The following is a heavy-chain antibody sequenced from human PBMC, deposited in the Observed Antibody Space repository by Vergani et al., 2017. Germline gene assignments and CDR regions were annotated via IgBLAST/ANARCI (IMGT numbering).Heavy chain of an antibody. J-gene: IGHJ6*03. Sequence: EVQLVESGGGLVQPGRSLRLSCTASGFTFGDYAMSWFRQAPGKGLEWVGFIRSKAYGGTTEYAASVKGRFTISRDDSKSIAYLQMNSLKTEDTAVYYCTRAPRQYYYDSSGGYYYMDVWGKGTTVTVSS. CDR1: GFTFGDYA. CDR2: IRSKAYGGTT. V-gene: IGHV3-49*03. D-gene: IGHD3-22*01. CDR3: TRAPRQYYYDSSGGYYYMDV.